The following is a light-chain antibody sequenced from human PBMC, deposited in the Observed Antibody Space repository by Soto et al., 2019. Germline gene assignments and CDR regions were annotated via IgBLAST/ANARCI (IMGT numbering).Light chain of an antibody. Sequence: AIRMTQSPSSLSASTGDRVTITCRASQGISSYLAWYQQKPGKAPKLLIYAASTLQSGVPSRFSGSGSGTDFTLTISRLQSEDFATYYCQQYYRYPLTFGQGTKVEIK. CDR3: QQYYRYPLT. CDR1: QGISSY. V-gene: IGKV1-8*01. CDR2: AAS. J-gene: IGKJ1*01.